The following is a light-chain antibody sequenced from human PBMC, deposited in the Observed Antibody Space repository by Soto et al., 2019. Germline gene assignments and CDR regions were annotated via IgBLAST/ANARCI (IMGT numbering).Light chain of an antibody. CDR1: QTVFHSSYNKDF. J-gene: IGKJ2*01. Sequence: DIVMTQSPVSLSVSLGESATINCKSSQTVFHSSYNKDFLAWYQQKPGQPPQLLFYWASTRESGVPARFSGGGSGTDFSLTISSLQAEDVAVYYCQQYYSSLTFGQGTKLEIK. V-gene: IGKV4-1*01. CDR2: WAS. CDR3: QQYYSSLT.